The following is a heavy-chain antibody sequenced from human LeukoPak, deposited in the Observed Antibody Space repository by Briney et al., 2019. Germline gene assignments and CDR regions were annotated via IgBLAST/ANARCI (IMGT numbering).Heavy chain of an antibody. CDR2: IHNSGST. J-gene: IGHJ1*01. D-gene: IGHD1-26*01. Sequence: PSETLSLTCTVSGGSISSSAYHWGWIRQPPGKGLEWIGSIHNSGSTYYNPSLKSRVTISVRTSKNQFSLKLSSVTAADTAVYYCARVEVGADDFDYFQHWGQGTLVTVSS. CDR3: ARVEVGADDFDYFQH. V-gene: IGHV4-39*01. CDR1: GGSISSSAYH.